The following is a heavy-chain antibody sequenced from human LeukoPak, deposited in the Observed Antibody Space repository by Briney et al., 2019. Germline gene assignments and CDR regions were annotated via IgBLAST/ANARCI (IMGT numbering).Heavy chain of an antibody. V-gene: IGHV4-59*01. CDR3: ARDGDWNYFDY. D-gene: IGHD3/OR15-3a*01. J-gene: IGHJ4*02. CDR1: GDSISSYY. CDR2: IYYSGST. Sequence: SETLSLTCTVSGDSISSYYWSWIWQPPGKGLEWIGYIYYSGSTNYNPSLKSRVTISVDTSKNQFSLKLSSVTAADTAVYYCARDGDWNYFDYWGQGTLVTVSS.